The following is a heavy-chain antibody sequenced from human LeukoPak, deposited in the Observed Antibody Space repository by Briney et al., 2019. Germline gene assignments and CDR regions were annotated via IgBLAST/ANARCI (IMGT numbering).Heavy chain of an antibody. V-gene: IGHV4-59*08. J-gene: IGHJ4*02. Sequence: SSETLSLTCTVSGGSISSYYWSWNRQPPGKGLEWIGYIYYSGSTNYNPSLKSRVTISVDTSKNQFSLKLSSVTAADTAVYYCARYYDGYSGYDSGYNYWGQGTLVTVSS. D-gene: IGHD5-12*01. CDR2: IYYSGST. CDR3: ARYYDGYSGYDSGYNY. CDR1: GGSISSYY.